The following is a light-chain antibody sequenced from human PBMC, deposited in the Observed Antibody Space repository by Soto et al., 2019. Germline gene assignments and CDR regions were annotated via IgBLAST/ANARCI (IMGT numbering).Light chain of an antibody. CDR1: EDISTW. V-gene: IGKV1D-16*01. CDR3: QQYSSYWT. J-gene: IGKJ1*01. CDR2: AAS. Sequence: DIQMTQSPSSESSSVVDRVTITCLSSEDISTWLAWYQQKPGKAPKLLIYAASSLQSGVPSRFSGSGSGTDFTLTISSLQPEDFATYYCQQYSSYWTFGQGTKVDI.